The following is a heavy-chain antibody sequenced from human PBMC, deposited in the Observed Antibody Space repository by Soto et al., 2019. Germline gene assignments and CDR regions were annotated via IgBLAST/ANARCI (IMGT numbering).Heavy chain of an antibody. V-gene: IGHV3-23*01. Sequence: GGSLRLSCAASGFTFSSYAMSWVRQAPGKGLEWVSAISGSGGSTYYADSVKGRFTISRDNSKNTLYLQMNSLRAEDTAVYYCAKSPRYCSSTSCYANWFDPWGQGTLVTVSS. CDR1: GFTFSSYA. CDR3: AKSPRYCSSTSCYANWFDP. J-gene: IGHJ5*02. CDR2: ISGSGGST. D-gene: IGHD2-2*01.